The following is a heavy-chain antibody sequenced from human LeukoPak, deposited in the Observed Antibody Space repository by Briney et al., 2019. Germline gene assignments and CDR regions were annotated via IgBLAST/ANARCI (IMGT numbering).Heavy chain of an antibody. CDR1: GFTVSSNY. V-gene: IGHV3-53*01. CDR3: ARDDYSNYYYYGMDV. Sequence: GGSLRLSCAASGFTVSSNYMSWVRQAPGKGLEWVSVIYSGGSTYYADSVKGRFTISRDNSKNTLYLQMNSLRAEDTAVYYCARDDYSNYYYYGMDVWGQGTTVTVSS. J-gene: IGHJ6*02. D-gene: IGHD4-11*01. CDR2: IYSGGST.